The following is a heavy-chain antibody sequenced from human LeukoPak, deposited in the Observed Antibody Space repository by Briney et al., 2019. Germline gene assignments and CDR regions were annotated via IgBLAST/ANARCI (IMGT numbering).Heavy chain of an antibody. D-gene: IGHD2-2*01. V-gene: IGHV4-59*01. CDR2: IYYTGNT. CDR3: ARGPPAGPFDY. Sequence: SETLCHSRIVSGGSISGYYCNWMRQPPGKGLEWIGYIYYTGNTNYNPSLRSRVTISVDTSKNQFSLQLSSVTAADTAMYYCARGPPAGPFDYW. J-gene: IGHJ4*01. CDR1: GGSISGYY.